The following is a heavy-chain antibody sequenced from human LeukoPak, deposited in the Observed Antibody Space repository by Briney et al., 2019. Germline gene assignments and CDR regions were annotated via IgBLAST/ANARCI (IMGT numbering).Heavy chain of an antibody. Sequence: GGSRRLSCAASGFSFSSYEMNWVRQAPGKGLEWVSNISSSGSTIYYADSVRGRFTISRDNAKTSLYLQMNSLRVEDTAVYYCARNGVPMVRGDCMDVWGKGTTVTVSS. V-gene: IGHV3-48*03. CDR1: GFSFSSYE. CDR3: ARNGVPMVRGDCMDV. D-gene: IGHD3-10*01. J-gene: IGHJ6*03. CDR2: ISSSGSTI.